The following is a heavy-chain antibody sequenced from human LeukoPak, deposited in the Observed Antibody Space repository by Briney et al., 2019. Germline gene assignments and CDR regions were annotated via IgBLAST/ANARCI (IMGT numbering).Heavy chain of an antibody. D-gene: IGHD5-12*01. J-gene: IGHJ4*02. CDR3: ARGVVATIDAGIDY. Sequence: ASVRVSCKASGYTFTGYYMHWVRQAPGQGLEWMGWINPNSGGTNYAQKFQGRVTMTRDTSISTAYMELSRLRSDDTAVYYCARGVVATIDAGIDYWGQGTLVTVSS. V-gene: IGHV1-2*02. CDR1: GYTFTGYY. CDR2: INPNSGGT.